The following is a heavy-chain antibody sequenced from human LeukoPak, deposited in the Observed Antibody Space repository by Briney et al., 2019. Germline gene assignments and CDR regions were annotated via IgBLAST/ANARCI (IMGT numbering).Heavy chain of an antibody. CDR3: ARDHSSSWLGYYYYYYYMDV. CDR1: GFSFSDYY. D-gene: IGHD6-13*01. J-gene: IGHJ6*03. V-gene: IGHV3-7*01. CDR2: IKQDGSEK. Sequence: GGSLRLSCAASGFSFSDYYMNWIRQAPGKGLEWVANIKQDGSEKYYVDSVKGRFTISRDNAKNSLYLQMNSLRAEDTAVYYCARDHSSSWLGYYYYYYYMDVWGKGTTVTVSS.